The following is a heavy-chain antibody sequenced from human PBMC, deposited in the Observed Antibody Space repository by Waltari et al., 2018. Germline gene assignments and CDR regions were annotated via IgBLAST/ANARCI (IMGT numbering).Heavy chain of an antibody. Sequence: QLQLQESGPGLVKPSETLSLTCPVSGGSISSSSYYWGWIRQPPGKGREWIGSIYYSGSTYYNPSLKSRVTISVDTSKNQFSLKLSSVTAADTAVYYCARVGYDFWSGYYFDYWGQGTLVTVSS. D-gene: IGHD3-3*01. V-gene: IGHV4-39*01. CDR3: ARVGYDFWSGYYFDY. CDR1: GGSISSSSYY. J-gene: IGHJ4*02. CDR2: IYYSGST.